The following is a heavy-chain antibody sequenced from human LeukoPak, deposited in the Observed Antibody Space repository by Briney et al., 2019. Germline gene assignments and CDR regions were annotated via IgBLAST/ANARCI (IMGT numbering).Heavy chain of an antibody. CDR1: EFTVSDNY. V-gene: IGHV3-53*01. CDR3: ARTTGARTFYFNGMDV. Sequence: GGSLRLSCAASEFTVSDNYMSWVRQAPGKGLEWVSLLYSGGNAYYTDSVKGRFTISRDNSKNTVYLQMNSLRAGDTAVYFCARTTGARTFYFNGMDVWGQGTTVTVSS. CDR2: LYSGGNA. J-gene: IGHJ6*02. D-gene: IGHD1-1*01.